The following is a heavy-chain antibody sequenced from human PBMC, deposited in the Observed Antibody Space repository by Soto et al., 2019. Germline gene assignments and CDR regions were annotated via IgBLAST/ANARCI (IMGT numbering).Heavy chain of an antibody. CDR3: AREPVAGIWFDP. CDR2: INSYNGNT. Sequence: GASVQVSCKTSGYTFTSYGITWVRQAPGQGLEWMGWINSYNGNTNYAQKLQGRVTMTTDTSTSTAYMELRSLRSDDTAVYYCAREPVAGIWFDPWGQGTLVTVSS. J-gene: IGHJ5*02. D-gene: IGHD6-19*01. CDR1: GYTFTSYG. V-gene: IGHV1-18*01.